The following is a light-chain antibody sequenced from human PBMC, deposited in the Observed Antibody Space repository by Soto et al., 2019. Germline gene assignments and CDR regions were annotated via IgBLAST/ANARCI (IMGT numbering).Light chain of an antibody. J-gene: IGLJ2*01. CDR3: SAYSITSTRI. V-gene: IGLV2-14*01. Sequence: QSALTQPASVSASPGQSITISCTGTSSDVGGYDYVSWYQQHPGKAPKLRIYEVTTRPSGVSSRFSGSKSGSTASLTISGLQAEDEADYYCSAYSITSTRIFGGGTKVTVL. CDR2: EVT. CDR1: SSDVGGYDY.